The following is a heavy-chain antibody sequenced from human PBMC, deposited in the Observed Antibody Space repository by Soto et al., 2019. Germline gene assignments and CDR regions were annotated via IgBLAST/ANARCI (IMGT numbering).Heavy chain of an antibody. CDR2: IIPIFGTA. Sequence: SVKVSCKASGGTFSSYAISWVRQAPGQGLEWMGGIIPIFGTANYAQKFQGRVTITADKSTSTAYMELSSLRPEDTAVYYCARENLGATPYNWFDPWGQGTLVTVSS. V-gene: IGHV1-69*06. CDR1: GGTFSSYA. CDR3: ARENLGATPYNWFDP. D-gene: IGHD1-26*01. J-gene: IGHJ5*02.